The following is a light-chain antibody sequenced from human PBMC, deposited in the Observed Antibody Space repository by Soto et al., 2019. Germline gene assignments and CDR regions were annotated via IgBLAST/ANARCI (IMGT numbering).Light chain of an antibody. Sequence: QSALTQPASVSGSPGQSITISCTGTSSDVGGYNYVSWYQQHPGKAPKLIIYEVSHRPSGVSNRFSGSKSGNTASLTISGLQAEDEGDYYCNSFTSSSTVVFGGGTKVTVL. J-gene: IGLJ3*02. CDR3: NSFTSSSTVV. CDR1: SSDVGGYNY. CDR2: EVS. V-gene: IGLV2-14*01.